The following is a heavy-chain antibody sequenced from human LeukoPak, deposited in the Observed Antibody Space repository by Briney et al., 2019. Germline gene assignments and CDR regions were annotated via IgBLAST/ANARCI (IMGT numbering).Heavy chain of an antibody. CDR2: IKQAGSEK. J-gene: IGHJ4*02. CDR3: VKGSAGSRPYYFDY. D-gene: IGHD6-13*01. CDR1: GFTFSSYW. V-gene: IGHV3-7*01. Sequence: GGSLRLSCAASGFTFSSYWMSWVRQAPGKGLEWAANIKQAGSEKYYVDSVKGRFTISRDNAKNSLYLQMNSLRAEDTAVYYCVKGSAGSRPYYFDYWGQGTLLTVSS.